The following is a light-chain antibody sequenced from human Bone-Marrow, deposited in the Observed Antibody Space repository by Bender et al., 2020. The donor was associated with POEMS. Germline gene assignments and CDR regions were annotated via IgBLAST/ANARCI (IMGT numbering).Light chain of an antibody. CDR3: SSYTNISSWV. CDR1: SSDVGYYNL. V-gene: IGLV2-14*02. J-gene: IGLJ3*02. Sequence: QSALTQPASVSGSPGQSITISCTGTSSDVGYYNLVSWYQQHPGKAPKFMIYEVSKWPSGVSNRFSGSKSGNTASLTISGLRPEDEAVYFCSSYTNISSWVFGGGTDLTVL. CDR2: EVS.